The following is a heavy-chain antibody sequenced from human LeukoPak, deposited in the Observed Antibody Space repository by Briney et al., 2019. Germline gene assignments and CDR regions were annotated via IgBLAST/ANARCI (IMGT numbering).Heavy chain of an antibody. D-gene: IGHD5-18*01. V-gene: IGHV4-59*01. CDR3: ARQQIYVDTAVVDYFDY. J-gene: IGHJ4*02. Sequence: SETLSLTCSVSGGSISTYYWSWIRQPPGKGLEWIGYMYYSGSTNYNPSLKSRATISVDASKHQFSLQLRSVTAADTAVYYCARQQIYVDTAVVDYFDYWGQGILVTVSS. CDR2: MYYSGST. CDR1: GGSISTYY.